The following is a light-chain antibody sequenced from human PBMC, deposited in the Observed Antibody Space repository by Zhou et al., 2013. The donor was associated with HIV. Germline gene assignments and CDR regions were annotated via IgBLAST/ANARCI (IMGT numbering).Light chain of an antibody. CDR1: QSISSW. J-gene: IGKJ1*01. CDR3: QKYNSAPWT. Sequence: DIQMTQSPSTVSASVGDRVVITCRASQSISSWLAWYQQKPGKVPKLLIYAASTLQSGVPSRFSGSGSGTDFTLTISSLQPEDVATYYCQKYNSAPWTFGQGTKVEIK. V-gene: IGKV1-27*01. CDR2: AAS.